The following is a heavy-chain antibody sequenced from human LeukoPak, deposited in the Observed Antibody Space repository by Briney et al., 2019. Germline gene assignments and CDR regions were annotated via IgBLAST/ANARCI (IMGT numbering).Heavy chain of an antibody. Sequence: PGGSLRLSCAASGFTFSTYXXIXVXQAPGXXLXWXSYISSSGNNIYYADSVKGRFTISRDNAKKSLSLQMNSLRAEDTAVYYCARVGMTTMTVDVWGQGTTVTVSS. V-gene: IGHV3-48*03. CDR3: ARVGMTTMTVDV. J-gene: IGHJ6*02. D-gene: IGHD5-24*01. CDR2: ISSSGNNI. CDR1: GFTFSTYX.